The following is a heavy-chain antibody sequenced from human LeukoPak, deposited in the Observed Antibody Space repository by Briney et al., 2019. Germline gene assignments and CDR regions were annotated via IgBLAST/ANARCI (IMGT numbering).Heavy chain of an antibody. CDR2: FSGGGDS. CDR1: GFTSGVYA. V-gene: IGHV3-23*01. D-gene: IGHD3-16*01. J-gene: IGHJ6*02. Sequence: PGGSLRLSCVASGFTSGVYAMSWVRQAPGKGLEWVSAFSGGGDSFYADSVRGRFSVSADKSKNILYLQMNSLRVEDTAVYFCARGGGLDVWGQGATVTVSS. CDR3: ARGGGLDV.